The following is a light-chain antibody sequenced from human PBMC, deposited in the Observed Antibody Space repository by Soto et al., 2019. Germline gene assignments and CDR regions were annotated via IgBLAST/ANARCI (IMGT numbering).Light chain of an antibody. V-gene: IGLV1-51*01. CDR1: SSNIGNNN. CDR3: GTWDSSLSAPV. CDR2: DNN. J-gene: IGLJ3*02. Sequence: QSVLTQPPSVSAAPGQKVTISCSGSSSNIGNNNVSWYQQLPGTAPKLLIYDNNKRPSGIPDRFSGSKSGTSATLGITGLQTGDEADYYCGTWDSSLSAPVFGGGTKLTVL.